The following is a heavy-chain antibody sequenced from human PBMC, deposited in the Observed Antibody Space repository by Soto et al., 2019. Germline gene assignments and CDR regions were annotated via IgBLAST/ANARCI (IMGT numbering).Heavy chain of an antibody. Sequence: QVQLVESGGGVVQPGRSLRLSCAASGFTFSSYGMHWVRQAPGKGLEWVAVIWYDGSNKYYADSVKGRFTISRDNSKNTLYLQMNGLRAEDTAVYYCARDRVDVVVPAARDSWGQGTLVTVSS. CDR3: ARDRVDVVVPAARDS. V-gene: IGHV3-33*01. CDR1: GFTFSSYG. D-gene: IGHD2-2*01. J-gene: IGHJ4*02. CDR2: IWYDGSNK.